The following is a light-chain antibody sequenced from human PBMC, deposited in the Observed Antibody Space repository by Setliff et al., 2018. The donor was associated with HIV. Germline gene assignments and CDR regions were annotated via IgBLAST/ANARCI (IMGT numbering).Light chain of an antibody. CDR1: SGDVGRYNL. V-gene: IGLV2-23*01. CDR2: QAT. J-gene: IGLJ1*01. Sequence: ALAQPASVSGSPGQSITISCTGTSGDVGRYNLVSWYQQQPGKPPKLMIYQATKRPSGVSNRFSGSKSGNTASLTISGLQAEDEADYYCCSNTGSNTYVFGTGTKVTVL. CDR3: CSNTGSNTYV.